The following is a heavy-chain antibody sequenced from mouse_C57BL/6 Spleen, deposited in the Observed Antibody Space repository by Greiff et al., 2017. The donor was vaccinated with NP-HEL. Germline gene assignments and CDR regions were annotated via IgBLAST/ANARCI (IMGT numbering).Heavy chain of an antibody. D-gene: IGHD1-1*01. CDR3: ARSDYYGSSYDYYAMDY. CDR1: GYTFTDYN. J-gene: IGHJ4*01. V-gene: IGHV1-18*01. Sequence: VQLKESGPELVKPGASVKIPCKASGYTFTDYNMDWVKQSHGKSLEWIGDINPNNGGTIYNQKFKGKATLTVDKSSSTAYMELRSLTSEDTAVYYCARSDYYGSSYDYYAMDYWGQGTSVTVSS. CDR2: INPNNGGT.